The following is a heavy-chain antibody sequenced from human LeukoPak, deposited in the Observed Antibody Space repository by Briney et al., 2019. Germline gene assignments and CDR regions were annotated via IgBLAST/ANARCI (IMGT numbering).Heavy chain of an antibody. CDR2: IYFSGST. V-gene: IGHV4-39*07. D-gene: IGHD3-10*01. CDR3: ARSQGSGSYYFDY. Sequence: SETLSLTCTVSGGSISSSSYYWGWIRQPPGKGLEWIGSIYFSGSTYYNPSLKSRVTISVDTSKNQFSLKLNSVTAADTAVYYCARSQGSGSYYFDYWGQGTLVTVSS. CDR1: GGSISSSSYY. J-gene: IGHJ4*02.